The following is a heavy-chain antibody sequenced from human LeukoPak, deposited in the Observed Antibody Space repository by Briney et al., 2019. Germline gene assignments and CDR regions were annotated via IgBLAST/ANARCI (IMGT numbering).Heavy chain of an antibody. CDR3: ATLGIFGVVPRDY. J-gene: IGHJ4*02. CDR2: INHSGST. V-gene: IGHV4-39*07. Sequence: PSETLSLTCTVFGGSISSSSYYWSWIRQPPGKGLEWIGEINHSGSTNYNPSLKSRVTISVDTSKNQFSLKLSSVTAADTAVYYCATLGIFGVVPRDYWGQGTLVTVSS. D-gene: IGHD3-3*01. CDR1: GGSISSSSYY.